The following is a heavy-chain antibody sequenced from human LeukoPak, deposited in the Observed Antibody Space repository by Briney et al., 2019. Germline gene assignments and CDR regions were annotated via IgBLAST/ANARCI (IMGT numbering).Heavy chain of an antibody. Sequence: GESLKISCKGSGFSFISYWIAWVRQMPGKGLEWMGIIYPGDSDTRYSPSFQSQVTISADKSISTAYLQWSSLKASDTAMYYCARHEEGQTGDYWGQGTLVTVSS. CDR2: IYPGDSDT. J-gene: IGHJ4*02. CDR3: ARHEEGQTGDY. CDR1: GFSFISYW. V-gene: IGHV5-51*01.